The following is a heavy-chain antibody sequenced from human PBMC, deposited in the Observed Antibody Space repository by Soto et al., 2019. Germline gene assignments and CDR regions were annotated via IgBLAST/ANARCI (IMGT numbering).Heavy chain of an antibody. J-gene: IGHJ4*02. CDR3: AGHLIMTPLEARPWKFDY. CDR1: GVSMNNSSYY. Sequence: LSLTCSVSGVSMNNSSYYWGWIRQAPGQGLEWIGAVNSRGLTFYRTSLRNRVTMSVDTSKNEVSLKLSAVTAADTSVFYCAGHLIMTPLEARPWKFDYWGQGIPVTVSS. CDR2: VNSRGLT. D-gene: IGHD6-6*01. V-gene: IGHV4-39*01.